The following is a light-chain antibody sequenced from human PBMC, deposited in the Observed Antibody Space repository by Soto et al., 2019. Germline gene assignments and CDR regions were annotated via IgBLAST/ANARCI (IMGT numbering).Light chain of an antibody. Sequence: VMTQSPATLSVSPGERATLSCRASQSVSSNLAWYQQKPGQAPRLLIYGASTRATGIPARLSGSGSGTEFTLTISSLQSEDFAVYYCQQYNNWPRTFGQGTKVDIK. J-gene: IGKJ1*01. CDR2: GAS. CDR1: QSVSSN. V-gene: IGKV3-15*01. CDR3: QQYNNWPRT.